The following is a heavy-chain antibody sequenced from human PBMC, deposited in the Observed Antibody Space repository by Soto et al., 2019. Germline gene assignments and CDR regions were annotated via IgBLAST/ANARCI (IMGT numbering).Heavy chain of an antibody. D-gene: IGHD6-19*01. V-gene: IGHV1-2*02. Sequence: ASVKVSCKTSGYTFTDHYIHWVRQAPGQGPEWLGWLNPNTGGPNYSQKFQGRVTMTRDTSISTAYMELTRLRSGDTAVYYCAMGGSGWTRSYFDNWGQGTLVTVSS. J-gene: IGHJ4*02. CDR3: AMGGSGWTRSYFDN. CDR1: GYTFTDHY. CDR2: LNPNTGGP.